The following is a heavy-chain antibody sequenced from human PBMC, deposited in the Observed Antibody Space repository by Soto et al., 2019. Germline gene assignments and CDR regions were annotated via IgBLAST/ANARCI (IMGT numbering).Heavy chain of an antibody. CDR1: TVSISSRNS. CDR3: AAVASGE. Sequence: PETLSLPCAFSTVSISSRNSRSWVRQHAGKGLEWIGEIYHSGSTNDNLSLKSRVTRSVDKSKNQFSLKLSSVTAADAAAYYCAAVASGEWGKGNLVTGTS. J-gene: IGHJ4*02. CDR2: IYHSGST. V-gene: IGHV4-4*03. D-gene: IGHD1-26*01.